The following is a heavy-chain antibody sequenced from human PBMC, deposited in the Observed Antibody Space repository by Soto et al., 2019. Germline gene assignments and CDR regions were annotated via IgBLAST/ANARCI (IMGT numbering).Heavy chain of an antibody. J-gene: IGHJ6*02. CDR2: IYYSGRT. Sequence: QVQLQESGPGLVKPSQTLSLTCTVSGGSISSGGYYWSWIRQHPGKGLEWIGYIYYSGRTYYNPSLRSRVTVSVDTSKNQFFLKLRSVTAAETDVYYCARVGRAYGMDVWGQGTTVTVSS. V-gene: IGHV4-31*03. CDR1: GGSISSGGYY. CDR3: ARVGRAYGMDV.